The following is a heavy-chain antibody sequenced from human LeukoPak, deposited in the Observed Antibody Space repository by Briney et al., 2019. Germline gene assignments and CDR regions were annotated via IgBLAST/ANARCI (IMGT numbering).Heavy chain of an antibody. J-gene: IGHJ6*02. CDR2: ISGSGGST. Sequence: PGGSLRLSCAASGFTFSSYAMSWVRQAPGKGLEWVSAISGSGGSTYYADSVKGRFTISRDNSKNTLYLQMNSLRAEDTAFYYCVRALSGYNNGMDVWGQGTTVTVSS. V-gene: IGHV3-23*01. CDR3: VRALSGYNNGMDV. CDR1: GFTFSSYA. D-gene: IGHD5-24*01.